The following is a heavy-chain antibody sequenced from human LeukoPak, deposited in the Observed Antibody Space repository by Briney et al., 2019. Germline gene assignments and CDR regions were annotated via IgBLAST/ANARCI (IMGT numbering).Heavy chain of an antibody. CDR3: AREGRMSMGIEY. CDR2: INHGGST. CDR1: GGSLSGYY. D-gene: IGHD4/OR15-4a*01. Sequence: SETLSLTCAVYGGSLSGYYWSWVRQSPGKGLEWIGEINHGGSTNYNPSLKSRVTMSVDTSKNHFSLKLSSVTAADTAVYFCAREGRMSMGIEYWGQGTLVTVSS. V-gene: IGHV4-34*01. J-gene: IGHJ4*02.